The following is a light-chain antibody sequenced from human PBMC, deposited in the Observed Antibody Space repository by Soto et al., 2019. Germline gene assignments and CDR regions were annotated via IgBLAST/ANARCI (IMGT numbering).Light chain of an antibody. CDR2: SNN. CDR1: TSNIGSNT. Sequence: QSVLTQPPSASGTPGQRVTISCSGSTSNIGSNTVNWYQQLPGTAPKLLIYSNNQRPSGVPDRFSGSKSGTSASLAISGLQSEDEADYYWAAWDDSLSGYVFGTGTQLTVL. J-gene: IGLJ1*01. V-gene: IGLV1-44*01. CDR3: AAWDDSLSGYV.